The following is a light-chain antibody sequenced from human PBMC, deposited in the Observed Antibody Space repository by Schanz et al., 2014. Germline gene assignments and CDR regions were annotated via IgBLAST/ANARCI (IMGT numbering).Light chain of an antibody. V-gene: IGKV3D-15*01. Sequence: EIVMTQSPATLSVSPGERATLSCRASQSVSSNLAWYQQKPGQAPRLLIYGASTRATGIPDRFSGSGSGTYFTLTISRLEPEDFAVYYCQQYNNWPPLTFGGGTKVEIK. CDR2: GAS. J-gene: IGKJ4*01. CDR3: QQYNNWPPLT. CDR1: QSVSSN.